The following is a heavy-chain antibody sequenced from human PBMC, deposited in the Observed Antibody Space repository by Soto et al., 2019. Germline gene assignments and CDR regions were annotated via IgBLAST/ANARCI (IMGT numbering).Heavy chain of an antibody. D-gene: IGHD3-16*02. Sequence: GGSLRLSCAASGFTFSSYNMNWVRQAPGKGLEWVSYISSSSSSIYYADSVKGRFTISRDDSKSIAYLQMNSLKTEDTAVYYCTRDIDSPGYWGQGTLVTVSS. V-gene: IGHV3-48*01. J-gene: IGHJ4*02. CDR3: TRDIDSPGY. CDR1: GFTFSSYN. CDR2: ISSSSSSI.